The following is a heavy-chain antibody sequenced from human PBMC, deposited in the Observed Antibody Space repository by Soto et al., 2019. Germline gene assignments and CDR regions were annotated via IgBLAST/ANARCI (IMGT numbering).Heavy chain of an antibody. CDR2: ISGSGGST. CDR3: AKDLDFWSGYSFDY. J-gene: IGHJ4*02. D-gene: IGHD3-3*01. Sequence: GGSMRLSCAASGLTFSSYAMSWVRQAPGKGLEWVSAISGSGGSTYYADSVKGRFTISRDNSKNTLYLQMNSLRAEDTAVYYCAKDLDFWSGYSFDYWGQGTLVTVSS. V-gene: IGHV3-23*01. CDR1: GLTFSSYA.